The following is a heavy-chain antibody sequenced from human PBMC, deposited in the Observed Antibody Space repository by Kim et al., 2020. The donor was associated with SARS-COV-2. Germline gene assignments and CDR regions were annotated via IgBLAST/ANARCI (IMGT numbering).Heavy chain of an antibody. V-gene: IGHV1-46*01. CDR1: GYIFTTYY. CDR2: ISPSDGGT. Sequence: ASVKVSCKASGYIFTTYYMHWVRQAPGQGLEWMGRISPSDGGTSYAQKFRGRVTMTRDTSTSTVYMGLSSLRSDDTAVYYCVTVDDVASGSSYPGGYWGQGTLVTVSS. D-gene: IGHD3-10*01. J-gene: IGHJ4*02. CDR3: VTVDDVASGSSYPGGY.